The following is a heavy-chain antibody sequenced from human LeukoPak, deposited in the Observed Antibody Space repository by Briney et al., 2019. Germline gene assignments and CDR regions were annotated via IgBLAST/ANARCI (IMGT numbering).Heavy chain of an antibody. CDR2: ISTSGDST. Sequence: QPGGSLRLTCAASGFTFSNFAMSWVRQAPGKGLQWVSAISTSGDSTYHAVSVKGRFTISRDNSKTTLHLHMNRLRGDDTAVYYCAKVGFVGSSGWYFISGYYMDVWGKGTTVTVSS. CDR1: GFTFSNFA. J-gene: IGHJ6*03. D-gene: IGHD6-19*01. CDR3: AKVGFVGSSGWYFISGYYMDV. V-gene: IGHV3-23*01.